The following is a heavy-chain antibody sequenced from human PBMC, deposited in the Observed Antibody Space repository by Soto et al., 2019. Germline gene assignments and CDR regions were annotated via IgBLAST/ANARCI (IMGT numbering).Heavy chain of an antibody. CDR3: ARDPNSVLRYFDWLLEYYFDY. V-gene: IGHV3-33*01. D-gene: IGHD3-9*01. Sequence: GGSLRLSCAASGFTFSSYGMHWVRQAPGKGLEWVAVIWYDGSNKYYADSVKGRFTISRDNSKNTLYLQMNSLRAEDTAVYYCARDPNSVLRYFDWLLEYYFDYWGQGTLVTVSS. CDR1: GFTFSSYG. CDR2: IWYDGSNK. J-gene: IGHJ4*02.